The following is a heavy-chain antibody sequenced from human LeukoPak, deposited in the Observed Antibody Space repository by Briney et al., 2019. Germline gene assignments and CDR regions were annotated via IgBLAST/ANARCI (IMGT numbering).Heavy chain of an antibody. J-gene: IGHJ4*02. CDR1: VYTFTGYY. D-gene: IGHD6-25*01. CDR3: AKRYSSGWGYFDY. V-gene: IGHV1-2*02. CDR2: INPNRGGT. Sequence: ASVKVSCKASVYTFTGYYMHSVRQAPGQGLEWMGWINPNRGGTNYAQKFQGRVTMTRDTSTSTAYMELSRLRYDDTAVYYCAKRYSSGWGYFDYWGQGTLVTVSS.